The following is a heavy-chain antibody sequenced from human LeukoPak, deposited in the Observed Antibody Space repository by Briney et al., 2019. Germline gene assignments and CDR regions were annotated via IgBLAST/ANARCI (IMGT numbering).Heavy chain of an antibody. CDR2: IYYSGST. D-gene: IGHD3-9*01. Sequence: PSETLSLTCTVSVGSISSGDYYWSWIRQPPGKGLEWIGYIYYSGSTYYNPSLKSRVTISVDTSKNQFSLKLNSVTAADTAVYYCARGPRYFRYGLDVWGKGTTVTVSS. CDR3: ARGPRYFRYGLDV. V-gene: IGHV4-30-4*01. CDR1: VGSISSGDYY. J-gene: IGHJ6*04.